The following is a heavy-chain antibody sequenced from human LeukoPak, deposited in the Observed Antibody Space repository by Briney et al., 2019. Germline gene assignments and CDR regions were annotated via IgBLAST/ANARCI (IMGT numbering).Heavy chain of an antibody. CDR3: ARLRFDFWSGYTHPYFDY. V-gene: IGHV4-39*01. D-gene: IGHD3-3*01. CDR1: GGSISSSSYS. J-gene: IGHJ4*02. CDR2: IYYSGTT. Sequence: PSETLSLTCTVSGGSISSSSYSWGWIRQPPGKGLEWIGSIYYSGTTYYNPSLKSRVTISVDTSKIQFSLKLSSVAATDTAAYFCARLRFDFWSGYTHPYFDYWGQGTLVTVSS.